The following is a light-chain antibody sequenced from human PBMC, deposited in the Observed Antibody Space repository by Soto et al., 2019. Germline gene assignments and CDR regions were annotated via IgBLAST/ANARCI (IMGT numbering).Light chain of an antibody. CDR2: GAS. CDR3: QQYGSSPWT. CDR1: QSVSSSY. J-gene: IGKJ1*01. V-gene: IGKV3-20*01. Sequence: EIVLTQSPGTLSLSPGERATLSCRASQSVSSSYLAWYQQKPGQAPRLLIYGASSRATGIPDRFSGSGSGTDFTLTISRLEPEDFAVYYCQQYGSSPWTFGQWTKVEIQ.